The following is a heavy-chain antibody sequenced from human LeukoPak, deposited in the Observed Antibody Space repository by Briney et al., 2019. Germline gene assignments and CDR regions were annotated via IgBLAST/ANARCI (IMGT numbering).Heavy chain of an antibody. J-gene: IGHJ6*02. CDR3: ARDKTLVVVPAAVSYYYYGMDV. Sequence: PGGSLRLSCTASGFTLSTYTMNWVRQAPGKGLEWVSYISSSSSYIYYADSVKGRFTISRDNAKNSLYLQMNSLRAEDTAVYYCARDKTLVVVPAAVSYYYYGMDVWGQGTTVTVSS. V-gene: IGHV3-21*01. CDR2: ISSSSSYI. D-gene: IGHD2-2*01. CDR1: GFTLSTYT.